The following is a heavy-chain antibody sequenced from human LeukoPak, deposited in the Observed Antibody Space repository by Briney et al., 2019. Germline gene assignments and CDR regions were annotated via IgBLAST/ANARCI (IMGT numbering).Heavy chain of an antibody. CDR3: AQMATMEDY. CDR2: ISNDGGGT. D-gene: IGHD5-24*01. V-gene: IGHV3-23*01. Sequence: GGSLRLSCAASGFIFNNYGLVWVRQAPGKGLEWVSAISNDGGGTTYADFVKGRFSVSRDNSKNTLFLQMNSLRAEDTAVYYCAQMATMEDYWGQGTLVTVSS. CDR1: GFIFNNYG. J-gene: IGHJ4*02.